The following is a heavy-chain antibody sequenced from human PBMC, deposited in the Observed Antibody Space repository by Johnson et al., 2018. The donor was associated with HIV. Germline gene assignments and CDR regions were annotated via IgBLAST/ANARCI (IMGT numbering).Heavy chain of an antibody. D-gene: IGHD1-26*01. V-gene: IGHV3-30*04. CDR2: ISYDGSNK. Sequence: QVQLVESGGGVVQPGRSLRLSCAASGFTCSSYAMHWVRQAPGKGLEWVAVISYDGSNKYYADSVKGRFTISRDNSKNTLYLQMNSLRAGDTAVYYCAKPLVGATRDDAFDVWGQGTMVTVSS. CDR1: GFTCSSYA. J-gene: IGHJ3*01. CDR3: AKPLVGATRDDAFDV.